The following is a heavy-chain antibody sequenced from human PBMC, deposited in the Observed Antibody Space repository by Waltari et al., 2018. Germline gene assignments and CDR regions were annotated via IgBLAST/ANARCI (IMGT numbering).Heavy chain of an antibody. CDR2: SSYSGAT. J-gene: IGHJ3*01. V-gene: IGHV4-39*01. D-gene: IGHD3-16*01. Sequence: GWFRQPPGKGLEWTGTSSYSGATYYNPSLRSRVTISLDTSKNQFSLKLNSVTAADTAVYYCATYVGASVGTAAFDVWGQGTMVTVSS. CDR3: ATYVGASVGTAAFDV.